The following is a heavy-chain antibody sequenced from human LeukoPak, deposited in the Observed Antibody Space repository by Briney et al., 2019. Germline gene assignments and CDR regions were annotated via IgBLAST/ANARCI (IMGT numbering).Heavy chain of an antibody. V-gene: IGHV3-48*03. Sequence: GGSLRLSCAASGFTFSNYEMNWVRQAPGKGLEWVSYINSVSSTIFYADSVKGRFTISRDNAKNSLYLQMNSLRAEDTAVYYCARASGYYYFDFDYWGQGTLVTVFS. CDR2: INSVSSTI. J-gene: IGHJ4*02. CDR1: GFTFSNYE. D-gene: IGHD3-22*01. CDR3: ARASGYYYFDFDY.